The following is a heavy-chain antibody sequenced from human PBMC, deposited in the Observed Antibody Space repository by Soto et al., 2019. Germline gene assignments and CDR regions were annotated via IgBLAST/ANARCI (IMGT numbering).Heavy chain of an antibody. D-gene: IGHD2-15*01. J-gene: IGHJ5*02. V-gene: IGHV1-69*06. CDR3: GGRLDQAPVGIFLCP. Sequence: QVQLVQSGAEVKNPGSSVKVSCKTSGGTFNSYLIDWVRQAPGQGLEWMGGIIPAFGTAKYAQKFQGRVNITADKAKDPAYIGPETLTFEDPALYYRGGRLDQAPVGIFLCPWGQGTLV. CDR2: IIPAFGTA. CDR1: GGTFNSYL.